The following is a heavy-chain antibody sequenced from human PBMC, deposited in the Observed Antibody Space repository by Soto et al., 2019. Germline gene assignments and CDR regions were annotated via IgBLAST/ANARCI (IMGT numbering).Heavy chain of an antibody. CDR2: MNPNSGNT. D-gene: IGHD3-10*01. V-gene: IGHV1-8*01. Sequence: ASVKVSCKASGYTFTSYDINWVRQATGQGLEWMGWMNPNSGNTGYAQKFQGRVTMTRNTSISTAYMELSSLRSEDTAVYYCARELNVLLWFGELSAPLSTGFDYWGQGTLVTVSS. J-gene: IGHJ4*02. CDR3: ARELNVLLWFGELSAPLSTGFDY. CDR1: GYTFTSYD.